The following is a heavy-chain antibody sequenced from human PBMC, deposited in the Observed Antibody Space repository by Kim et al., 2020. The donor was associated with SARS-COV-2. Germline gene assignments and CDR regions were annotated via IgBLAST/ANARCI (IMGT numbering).Heavy chain of an antibody. CDR1: GFKFSNFS. J-gene: IGHJ5*01. CDR2: IDKSSTYI. Sequence: GGSLRLSCAASGFKFSNFSMAWVRQAPGKGLEWLSSIDKSSTYIYHADSVKGRLTISRDNAKNSLYLQMNSLRVDDTAVYYCAKGTRMPPQPGFDSWGQGTLVTVSS. V-gene: IGHV3-21*01. CDR3: AKGTRMPPQPGFDS. D-gene: IGHD1-1*01.